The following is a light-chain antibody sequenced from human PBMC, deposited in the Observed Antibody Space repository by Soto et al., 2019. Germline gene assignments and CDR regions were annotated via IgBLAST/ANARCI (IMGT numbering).Light chain of an antibody. J-gene: IGKJ1*01. Sequence: EIVLTQSPGTLSLSPGERATLSCRASQSINSKYLAWYQQKPGQAPRLLIFGASSRATGIPDRFSGSGSGTDFTLTITRLEPEDFAVYYCQQYGSSPWTFVQGSKVEIK. CDR2: GAS. CDR1: QSINSKY. V-gene: IGKV3-20*01. CDR3: QQYGSSPWT.